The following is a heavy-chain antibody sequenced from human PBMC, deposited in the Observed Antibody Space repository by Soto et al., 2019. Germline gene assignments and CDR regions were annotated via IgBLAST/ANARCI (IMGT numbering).Heavy chain of an antibody. V-gene: IGHV3-23*01. CDR2: ISGSGGST. CDR1: GFTFSNYA. D-gene: IGHD2-15*01. Sequence: LRLSCAASGFTFSNYAMSWVRQAPGKGLEWVSIISGSGGSTYYADSVKGRFTISRDNSKNTLYLQMNSLRAEDTAVYYCAKSPATYCSGCSCYSGWFDPWGQGTLVTVSS. CDR3: AKSPATYCSGCSCYSGWFDP. J-gene: IGHJ5*02.